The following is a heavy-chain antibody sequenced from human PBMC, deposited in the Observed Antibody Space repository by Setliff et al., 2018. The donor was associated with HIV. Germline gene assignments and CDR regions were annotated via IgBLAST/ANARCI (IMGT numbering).Heavy chain of an antibody. CDR3: ARDSGDDYSDYYYYGMDV. CDR2: INAGNGDT. V-gene: IGHV1-3*01. J-gene: IGHJ6*02. CDR1: GYTFTNYA. D-gene: IGHD4-4*01. Sequence: ASVKVSCKASGYTFTNYAMHWVRQAPGQRLEWMGWINAGNGDTKYSQKFQGRVTFTWDTSASTAYMELSSLRSEGTALYYCARDSGDDYSDYYYYGMDVWGQGTTVTVSS.